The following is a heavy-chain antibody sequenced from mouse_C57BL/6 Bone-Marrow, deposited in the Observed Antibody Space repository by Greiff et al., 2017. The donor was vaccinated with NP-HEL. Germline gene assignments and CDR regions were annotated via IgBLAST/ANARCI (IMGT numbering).Heavy chain of an antibody. CDR2: ISDGGSYT. V-gene: IGHV5-4*01. CDR1: GFTFSSYA. CDR3: ARDPDPGYAIDY. Sequence: DVMLVESGGGLVKPGGSLKLSCAASGFTFSSYAMSWVRQTPEQRLEWVATISDGGSYTYYPDNVKGRFTISRDNAKNNLYLQMSHLTSEETAMDYVARDPDPGYAIDYWGQGTSVTVSA. J-gene: IGHJ4*01.